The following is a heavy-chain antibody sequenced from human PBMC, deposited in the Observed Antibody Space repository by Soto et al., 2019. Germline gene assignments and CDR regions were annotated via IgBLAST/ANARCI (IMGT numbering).Heavy chain of an antibody. CDR2: ICGSGGST. CDR1: GFTFSSYA. V-gene: IGHV3-23*01. CDR3: AKGGDSGAFDI. Sequence: EVQLLESGGGLVQPGGSLRLSWAASGFTFSSYAMSLVRQAPGKGLEWVSAICGSGGSTDYADSVKGRFTISRDNSKNTLYLQMNSLRAEDTAVYYCAKGGDSGAFDIWGQGTMVTVSS. J-gene: IGHJ3*02.